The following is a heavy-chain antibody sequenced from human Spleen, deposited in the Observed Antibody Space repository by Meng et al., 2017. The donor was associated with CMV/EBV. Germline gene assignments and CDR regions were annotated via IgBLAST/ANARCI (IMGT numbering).Heavy chain of an antibody. Sequence: GESLKISCAASGFTFSPYTMNWVRQAPGKGLEWVSSIGSSGNYVYYADSVKGRFTISRDNAKNSLYLQMNSLTAADTAVYYCARGYCSGGPCYPGTSWGQGILVTVSS. V-gene: IGHV3-21*01. J-gene: IGHJ5*02. CDR3: ARGYCSGGPCYPGTS. CDR1: GFTFSPYT. D-gene: IGHD2-15*01. CDR2: IGSSGNYV.